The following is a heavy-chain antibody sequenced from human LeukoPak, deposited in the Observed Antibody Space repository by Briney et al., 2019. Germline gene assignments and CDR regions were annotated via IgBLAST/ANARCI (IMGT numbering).Heavy chain of an antibody. Sequence: GGSLRLSCVASGFTFSSYGMSWVRQAPGKGLEWVANIKEDGSGKYYVDSVKGRFTISRDNAKNSLYLQMNSLRAEDTAVYYCARDSGLAFWGQGTLVTVSS. J-gene: IGHJ4*02. V-gene: IGHV3-7*01. CDR1: GFTFSSYG. CDR3: ARDSGLAF. D-gene: IGHD2-21*01. CDR2: IKEDGSGK.